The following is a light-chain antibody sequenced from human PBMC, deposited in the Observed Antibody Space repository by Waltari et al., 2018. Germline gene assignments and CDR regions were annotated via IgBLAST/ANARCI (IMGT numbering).Light chain of an antibody. CDR2: DVN. V-gene: IGLV2-11*01. CDR3: CSYAGSRKV. J-gene: IGLJ2*01. CDR1: NDDVGGYTY. Sequence: QSALTQPRSVSASPGQSVTIPCTGINDDVGGYTYVSGYLQHPGQAPKFLIYDVNTRPSGVPVRFSGSSSGSTASLTIAGLQTEDEAHYYCCSYAGSRKVFGGGTKLTVL.